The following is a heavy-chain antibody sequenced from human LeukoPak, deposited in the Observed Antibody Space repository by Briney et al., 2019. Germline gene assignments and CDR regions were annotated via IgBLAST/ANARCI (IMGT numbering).Heavy chain of an antibody. CDR1: GYTFTADA. V-gene: IGHV1-18*01. CDR2: ISGYNGNT. Sequence: ASVTVSCKASGYTFTADAITTVRQAPGQGLEWMGWISGYNGNTNYAQKLQGRVTMTTDTSTSTAYMELRSLRSDGTAVYYCARVEGVSWDYGGNSRLQWGQRTLVTVSS. CDR3: ARVEGVSWDYGGNSRLQ. J-gene: IGHJ4*02. D-gene: IGHD4-23*01.